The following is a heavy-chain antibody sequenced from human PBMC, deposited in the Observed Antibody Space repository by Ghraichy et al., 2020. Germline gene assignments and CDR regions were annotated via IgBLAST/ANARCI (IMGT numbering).Heavy chain of an antibody. D-gene: IGHD3-3*01. CDR1: GFTFSSYA. CDR3: AKVNDYDFWSGYSNWFDP. CDR2: ISGSGGST. J-gene: IGHJ5*02. Sequence: GGSLRLSCAASGFTFSSYAMSWVRQAPGKGLEWVSAISGSGGSTYHADSVKGRFTISRDNFKNTLYLQMNSLRAEDTAVYYCAKVNDYDFWSGYSNWFDPWGQGTLVTVSS. V-gene: IGHV3-23*01.